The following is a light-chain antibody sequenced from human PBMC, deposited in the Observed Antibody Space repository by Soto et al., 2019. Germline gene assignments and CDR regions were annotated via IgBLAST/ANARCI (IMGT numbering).Light chain of an antibody. V-gene: IGLV2-14*01. J-gene: IGLJ1*01. CDR3: SSYTTSSPHV. CDR1: SSDVGGYNY. CDR2: DVS. Sequence: QSALTQPASVSGSPGQSITISCTGTSSDVGGYNYVSWYQQHPGKAPKLMIYDVSNRPSGVSNRFSGSKSGNTASLTISGLQPEDEANYYCSSYTTSSPHVFGTGTKVTVL.